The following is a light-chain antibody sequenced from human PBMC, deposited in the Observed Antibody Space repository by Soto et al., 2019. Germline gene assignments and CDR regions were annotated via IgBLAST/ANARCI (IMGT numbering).Light chain of an antibody. Sequence: NFMLTQPHSVSESPGKTVTISCTRSSGSIASNYVQWYQQRPGSAPTTVIYEDNQRPSGVPDRFSRSIDGSSNSASLTISGLKTEDEADYYCQSYDSSNLVFGGGTQLTVL. CDR3: QSYDSSNLV. J-gene: IGLJ3*02. V-gene: IGLV6-57*03. CDR1: SGSIASNY. CDR2: EDN.